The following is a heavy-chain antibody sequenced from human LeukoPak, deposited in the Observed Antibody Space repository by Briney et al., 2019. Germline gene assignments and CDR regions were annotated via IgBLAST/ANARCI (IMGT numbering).Heavy chain of an antibody. J-gene: IGHJ4*02. Sequence: SETLSLTCAVSGGSISNYYWTWIRQPPGKGLEWLGFIYNAATTNYNPSLKSRVTISVDTSKNQFSLRLSSVTAADTAVYYCARHETMVRGVIDYWGQGTLVTVSS. CDR2: IYNAATT. CDR1: GGSISNYY. D-gene: IGHD3-10*01. V-gene: IGHV4-59*08. CDR3: ARHETMVRGVIDY.